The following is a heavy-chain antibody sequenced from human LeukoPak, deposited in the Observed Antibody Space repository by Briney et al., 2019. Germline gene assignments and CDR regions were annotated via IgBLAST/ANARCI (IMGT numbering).Heavy chain of an antibody. J-gene: IGHJ4*02. CDR2: ISSSSSYI. Sequence: GGSLRLSCAASGFTFSSYSMNWVRQAPGKGLEWVSSISSSSSYIYYADSVKGRFTISRDNSKNTLYLQMNSLRAEDTAVYYCAKDEPGDYWGQGTLVTVSS. CDR1: GFTFSSYS. CDR3: AKDEPGDY. V-gene: IGHV3-21*04.